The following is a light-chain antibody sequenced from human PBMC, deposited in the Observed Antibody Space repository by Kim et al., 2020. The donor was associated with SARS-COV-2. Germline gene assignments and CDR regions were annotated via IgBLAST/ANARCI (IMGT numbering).Light chain of an antibody. CDR2: GAS. V-gene: IGKV3-20*01. J-gene: IGKJ1*01. CDR3: QQYGSSPRT. CDR1: QRVSSSY. Sequence: SPGERATLSGRASQRVSSSYLAWYQQKPGQAPRLLIYGASSRATGIPDRFSDSGSGTDFTLTISRLEPEDFAVYYCQQYGSSPRTFGQGTKVDIK.